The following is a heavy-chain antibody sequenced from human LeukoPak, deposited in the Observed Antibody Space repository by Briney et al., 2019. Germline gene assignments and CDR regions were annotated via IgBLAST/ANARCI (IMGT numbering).Heavy chain of an antibody. CDR1: GFTFSSYA. CDR2: ISNNGGST. V-gene: IGHV3-64*01. J-gene: IGHJ4*02. Sequence: PGGSLRLSCAASGFTFSSYAMHWVRQAPGKGLEYVSAISNNGGSTFYANSVKGRFTISRDNSKNTLYLQMNSLRAEDTAVYYCAKRHPDSGFDYWGQGTLVTVSS. D-gene: IGHD2-15*01. CDR3: AKRHPDSGFDY.